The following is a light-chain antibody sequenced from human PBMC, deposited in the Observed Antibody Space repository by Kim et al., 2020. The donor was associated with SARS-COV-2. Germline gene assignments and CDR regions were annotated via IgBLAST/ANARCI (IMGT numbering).Light chain of an antibody. CDR3: NSRDSSDYVV. CDR2: GKD. J-gene: IGLJ2*01. CDR1: SLRSYY. V-gene: IGLV3-19*01. Sequence: SSELTQDPAVSVALGQTVRITCQGDSLRSYYATWYQQKPGQAPVVVIYGKDNRPSGVPDRFSGSSSGNTASLTITGTQAGDEADYYCNSRDSSDYVVFGG.